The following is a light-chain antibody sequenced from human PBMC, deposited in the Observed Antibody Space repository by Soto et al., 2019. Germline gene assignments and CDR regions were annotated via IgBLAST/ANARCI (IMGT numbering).Light chain of an antibody. CDR1: QSINNC. CDR2: AAS. J-gene: IGKJ1*01. Sequence: DLQMTQSPSSLSASVGDRVTITCRASQSINNCLSWFQQKPGQAPKLLIYAASSLQSGVPSRFSASGSGTDFILTIDSLQPEDYATYFCNQSYNAPETFGQGTKVGVK. CDR3: NQSYNAPET. V-gene: IGKV1-39*01.